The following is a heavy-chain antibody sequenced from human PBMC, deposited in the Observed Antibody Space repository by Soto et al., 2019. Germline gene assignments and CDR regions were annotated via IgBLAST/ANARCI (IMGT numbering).Heavy chain of an antibody. V-gene: IGHV4-30-4*01. CDR1: GDSISSVDYF. CDR2: IYKSATT. D-gene: IGHD2-15*01. Sequence: SETLSLTSSVSGDSISSVDYFWAWIRQPPGQALEYIGYIYKSATTYYNPSFESRVAISLDTSKSQFSLNVTSVTAADTAVYFCARGRYCLTGRCFPNWFDSWGQGTLVTVSS. CDR3: ARGRYCLTGRCFPNWFDS. J-gene: IGHJ5*01.